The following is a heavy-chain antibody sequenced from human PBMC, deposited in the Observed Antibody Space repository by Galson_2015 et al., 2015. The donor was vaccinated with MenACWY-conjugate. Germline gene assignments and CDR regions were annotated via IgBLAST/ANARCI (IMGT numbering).Heavy chain of an antibody. V-gene: IGHV4-34*01. CDR2: VAQSGSA. CDR3: ARLSWSTSRDHYYYMDV. Sequence: ETLSLTCAAFGGSIHNDGYFWGWIRQPPGKGLEWIGEVAQSGSANVNPSLKSRVSMSADTSKREFSLKLTSVTAADTAVYFCARLSWSTSRDHYYYMDVWGNGTTAPSP. J-gene: IGHJ6*03. D-gene: IGHD3-3*01. CDR1: GGSIHNDGYF.